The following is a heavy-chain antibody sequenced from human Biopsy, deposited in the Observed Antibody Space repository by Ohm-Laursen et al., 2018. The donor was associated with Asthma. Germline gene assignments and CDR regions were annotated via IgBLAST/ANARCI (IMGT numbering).Heavy chain of an antibody. J-gene: IGHJ4*02. CDR2: VHSTGST. V-gene: IGHV4-59*01. D-gene: IGHD6-13*01. CDR3: VRATSTWSQSGPHYFDH. Sequence: SETLSLTCTVSPGSINDYYWNWIRQFPGKGLEWIDYVHSTGSTRFNPSLKSRLTISVDTSVDQVSLKLTSVTAADTAVYYCVRATSTWSQSGPHYFDHWGQGTLVTVSS. CDR1: PGSINDYY.